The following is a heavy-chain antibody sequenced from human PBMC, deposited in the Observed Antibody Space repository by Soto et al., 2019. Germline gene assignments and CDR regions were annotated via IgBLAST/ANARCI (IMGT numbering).Heavy chain of an antibody. CDR1: CDSIINRSDY. Sequence: SVTQSVTYSVACDSIINRSDYWGWIRQPAGKGLEWIGSIYYSGRTYNNPSLRSRVSMSIDTSKDQFSLKLKSVTAADTALYFCARQRTSVVTQAYFDVWGPGSLVTVSS. J-gene: IGHJ4*02. V-gene: IGHV4-39*01. CDR2: IYYSGRT. CDR3: ARQRTSVVTQAYFDV. D-gene: IGHD2-21*02.